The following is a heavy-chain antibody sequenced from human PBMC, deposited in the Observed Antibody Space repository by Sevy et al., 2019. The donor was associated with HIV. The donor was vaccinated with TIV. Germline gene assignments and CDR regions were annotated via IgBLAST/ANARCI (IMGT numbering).Heavy chain of an antibody. D-gene: IGHD3-22*01. V-gene: IGHV3-66*01. J-gene: IGHJ3*02. CDR1: GFTVSNNY. Sequence: GGSVRLSCAASGFTVSNNYMSWVRQAPGKGLEWVSVIYSGGSTYFADSVKGRFTISRDNSKNTLYLQMNSLRAEDTAVYYCARWKVDNNGYYYPDAFDIWGQGTMVTVSS. CDR2: IYSGGST. CDR3: ARWKVDNNGYYYPDAFDI.